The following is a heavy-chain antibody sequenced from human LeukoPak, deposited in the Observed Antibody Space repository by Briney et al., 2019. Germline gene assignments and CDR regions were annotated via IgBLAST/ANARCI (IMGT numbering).Heavy chain of an antibody. CDR2: ISYDGSNK. CDR1: GFTFSNYD. J-gene: IGHJ5*02. V-gene: IGHV3-30-3*01. CDR3: ARDLPWFDP. Sequence: PGGSLRLSCAASGFTFSNYDMHWVRQAPGKGLEWVAVISYDGSNKYYADSVKGRFTISRDNSKNTLYLQMNSLRAEDTAVYYCARDLPWFDPWGQGTLVTVSS.